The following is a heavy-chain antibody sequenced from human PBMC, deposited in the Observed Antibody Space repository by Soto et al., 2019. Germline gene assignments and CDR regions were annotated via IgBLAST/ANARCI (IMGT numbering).Heavy chain of an antibody. CDR3: ARGPYDFWSGYYTDYYYYMDV. J-gene: IGHJ6*03. V-gene: IGHV4-34*01. Sequence: SETLSLTCAVYGGSFSGYYWSWIRQPPGKGLEWIGEINHSGSTNYNPSLKSRVTISVDTSKNQFSLKLSSVTAADTAVYYCARGPYDFWSGYYTDYYYYMDVWGKGTTVTVSS. CDR1: GGSFSGYY. D-gene: IGHD3-3*01. CDR2: INHSGST.